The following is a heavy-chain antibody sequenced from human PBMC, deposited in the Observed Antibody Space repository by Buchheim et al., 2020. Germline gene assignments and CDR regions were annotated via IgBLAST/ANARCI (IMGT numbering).Heavy chain of an antibody. D-gene: IGHD6-6*01. CDR2: IYPGDSDT. CDR3: ARQLATSYYYYFAMDV. V-gene: IGHV5-51*01. J-gene: IGHJ6*02. CDR1: GYRFTGYW. Sequence: EVQLVQSGAEVKKSGESLKISCKGSGYRFTGYWIGWVRQMPGKGLEWLGIIYPGDSDTRYSPSFQGQVTISADKSIGTAYLQWSSLKASDTAMYYCARQLATSYYYYFAMDVWGQGTT.